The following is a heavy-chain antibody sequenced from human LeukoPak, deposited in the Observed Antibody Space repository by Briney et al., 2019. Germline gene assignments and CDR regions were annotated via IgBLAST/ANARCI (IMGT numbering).Heavy chain of an antibody. D-gene: IGHD4-17*01. CDR1: GFTFSSYG. V-gene: IGHV3-9*03. J-gene: IGHJ6*03. Sequence: PGGSLRLSCAASGFTFSSYGMTWVRQAPGKGLEWVSGISWNSGSIGYADSVKGRFTISRDNAKNSLYLQMNSLRAEDMALYYCAKDSRRYGSHYYYMDVWGKGTTVTVSS. CDR2: ISWNSGSI. CDR3: AKDSRRYGSHYYYMDV.